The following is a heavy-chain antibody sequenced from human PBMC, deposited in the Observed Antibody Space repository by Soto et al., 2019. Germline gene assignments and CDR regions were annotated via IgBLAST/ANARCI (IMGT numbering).Heavy chain of an antibody. CDR2: IYYSGST. CDR1: GGSISSYY. D-gene: IGHD6-13*01. Sequence: PSETLSLTCTVSGGSISSYYWSWIRQPPGKGLEWIGYIYYSGSTNYNPSLKSRVTISVDTSKNQFSLKLSSVTAADTAVYYCARAYSSSWYWFDPWGQGTLFTVSS. CDR3: ARAYSSSWYWFDP. V-gene: IGHV4-59*01. J-gene: IGHJ5*02.